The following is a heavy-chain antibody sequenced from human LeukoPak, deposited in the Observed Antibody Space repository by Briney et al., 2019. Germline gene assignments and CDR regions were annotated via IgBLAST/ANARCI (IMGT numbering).Heavy chain of an antibody. CDR2: IYYSGST. CDR3: ARVPLPSTTDYYYGMDV. J-gene: IGHJ6*02. D-gene: IGHD4-17*01. CDR1: GGSLSSYY. V-gene: IGHV4-59*08. Sequence: SETLSLTCTVSGGSLSSYYWSWIRQPPGKGLEWIGYIYYSGSTNYNPSLKSRVTISVDTSKNQFSLKLSSVTAADTAVYYCARVPLPSTTDYYYGMDVWGQGTTVTVSS.